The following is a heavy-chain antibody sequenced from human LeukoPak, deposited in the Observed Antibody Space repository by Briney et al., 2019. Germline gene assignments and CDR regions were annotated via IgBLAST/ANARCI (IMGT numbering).Heavy chain of an antibody. CDR1: GGSISSYY. Sequence: SETLSLTCTVSGGSISSYYWSWIRQPPGKGLEWIGYIYYRGSTNYNPSLKSRVTISVDTSKNQFSLKLSSVTAADTAVYYCARALKDCTNGVCYTFGYYYYYMDVWGKGTTVTVSS. D-gene: IGHD2-8*01. CDR2: IYYRGST. J-gene: IGHJ6*03. CDR3: ARALKDCTNGVCYTFGYYYYYMDV. V-gene: IGHV4-59*01.